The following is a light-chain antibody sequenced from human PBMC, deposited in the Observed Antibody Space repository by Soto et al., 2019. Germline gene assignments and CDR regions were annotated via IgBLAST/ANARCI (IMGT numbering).Light chain of an antibody. CDR3: QQYKQWPVA. Sequence: VMTQSPTTLSVSPEERATLSCRASHSVGSNLAWYQQNPGQAPRLLIYGASTRATGVPARFSGSGSATQFTLTISSLQSEDFGFYYCQQYKQWPVAFGGGTKVEIK. J-gene: IGKJ4*01. CDR2: GAS. V-gene: IGKV3-15*01. CDR1: HSVGSN.